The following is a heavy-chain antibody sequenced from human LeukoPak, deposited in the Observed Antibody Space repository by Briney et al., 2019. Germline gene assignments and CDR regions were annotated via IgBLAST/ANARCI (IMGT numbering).Heavy chain of an antibody. CDR2: IYYSGST. CDR1: GGSISSGGYY. D-gene: IGHD6-19*01. CDR3: ARGRNSGFDY. Sequence: SETLSLTCTVSGGSISSGGYYWSWIRQHPGKGLEWIGYIYYSGSTYYNPSLKSRVTISVDTSKNQFSLKLSSVTAADTAVYYCARGRNSGFDYWGQGTLVTVSS. V-gene: IGHV4-31*03. J-gene: IGHJ4*02.